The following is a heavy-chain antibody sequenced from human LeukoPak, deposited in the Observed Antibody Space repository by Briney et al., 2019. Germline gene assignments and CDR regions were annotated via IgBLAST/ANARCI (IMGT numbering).Heavy chain of an antibody. J-gene: IGHJ4*02. D-gene: IGHD1-14*01. CDR3: ARGRRTGTTGDY. V-gene: IGHV4-59*01. CDR1: GGSISSYY. CDR2: IYYSGST. Sequence: SETLSLTCTVSGGSISSYYWSWIRQPPGKGLEWIGYIYYSGSTNYNPSLKSRVTISVDTSKNQFSLKPSSVAAADTAVYYCARGRRTGTTGDYWGQGTLVTVSS.